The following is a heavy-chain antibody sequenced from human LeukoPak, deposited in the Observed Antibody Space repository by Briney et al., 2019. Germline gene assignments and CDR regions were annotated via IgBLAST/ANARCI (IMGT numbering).Heavy chain of an antibody. CDR2: ISYDGSNK. D-gene: IGHD3-9*01. J-gene: IGHJ4*02. Sequence: GGSLRLSCTASEFTFSNYGMHWVRQAPGKGLEWVAVISYDGSNKYYADSVKGRFTISRDNSKNTLYLQMNSLRAEDTAVYYCNGYYNRNYFDYWGQGTLVTVSS. CDR3: NGYYNRNYFDY. CDR1: EFTFSNYG. V-gene: IGHV3-30*03.